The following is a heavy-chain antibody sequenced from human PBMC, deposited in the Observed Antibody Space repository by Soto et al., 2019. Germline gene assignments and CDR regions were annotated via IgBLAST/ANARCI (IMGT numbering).Heavy chain of an antibody. CDR3: ARSVGYCSSTSCYTGAGPGWFDP. CDR2: INAGNGNT. Sequence: GASVKVSCKASGYTFTSYAMHWVRQAPGKRLEWMGWINAGNGNTKYSQKCQGRVTITRDTSASTAYLELSSLRSEDTAVYYCARSVGYCSSTSCYTGAGPGWFDPWGQGTLVTVSS. J-gene: IGHJ5*02. D-gene: IGHD2-2*02. CDR1: GYTFTSYA. V-gene: IGHV1-3*01.